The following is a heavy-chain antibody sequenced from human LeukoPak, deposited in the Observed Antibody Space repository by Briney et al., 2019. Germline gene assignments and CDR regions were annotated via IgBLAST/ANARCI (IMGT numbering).Heavy chain of an antibody. CDR3: AGLELAQGPNALII. Sequence: PSETLSLTCAVSGYSISSGYYWGWIRQPPGRGLEWIGSIYHSRSGSTYYNPSLKSRVTMSVDMSKNQFSLKLTSVTAADTAVYYCAGLELAQGPNALIIWGKGKMVTVLS. CDR1: GYSISSGYY. J-gene: IGHJ3*02. D-gene: IGHD3-3*02. V-gene: IGHV4-38-2*01. CDR2: IYHSRSGST.